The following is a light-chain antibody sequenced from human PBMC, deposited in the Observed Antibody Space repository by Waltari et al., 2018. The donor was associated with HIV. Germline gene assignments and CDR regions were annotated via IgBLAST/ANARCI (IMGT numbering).Light chain of an antibody. CDR1: SSNIGSNP. CDR3: ATWDDSLNGYV. Sequence: QSVLTQPPSASGTPGQRVTISCSGSSSNIGSNPVNWYQQLPGTAPKLLIYSNKQRPSGVPDRFSGSKSGTSASLAISGLQSEDEADYHCATWDDSLNGYVFGTGTKVSVL. CDR2: SNK. V-gene: IGLV1-44*01. J-gene: IGLJ1*01.